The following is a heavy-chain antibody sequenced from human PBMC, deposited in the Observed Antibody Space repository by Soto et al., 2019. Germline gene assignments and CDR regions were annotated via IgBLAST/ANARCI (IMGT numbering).Heavy chain of an antibody. J-gene: IGHJ3*02. CDR2: IWYDGSNK. V-gene: IGHV3-33*01. D-gene: IGHD4-17*01. Sequence: QVQLVESGGGVVQPGRSLRLSCAASGFTFSSYGMHWVRQAPGKGLEWVAVIWYDGSNKYYADSVKGRFTISRDNSKNTLYLQMNGLRAEDTAVYYCARATVVSRAFDIWGQGTMVTVSS. CDR1: GFTFSSYG. CDR3: ARATVVSRAFDI.